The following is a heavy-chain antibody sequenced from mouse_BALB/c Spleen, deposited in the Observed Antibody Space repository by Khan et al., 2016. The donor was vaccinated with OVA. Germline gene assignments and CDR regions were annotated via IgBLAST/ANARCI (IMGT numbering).Heavy chain of an antibody. CDR2: INTETGEP. CDR3: AGRKRWYFDV. Sequence: QIQLVQSGPELKRPGETVKISCMASGYTFTDYSMHWVKQAPGKGLKWMGWINTETGEPTYADDFKGRFAFSLETSASTAYLQINNLKNEDTATYFCAGRKRWYFDVWGAGTTVTVSS. V-gene: IGHV9-2-1*01. J-gene: IGHJ1*01. CDR1: GYTFTDYS.